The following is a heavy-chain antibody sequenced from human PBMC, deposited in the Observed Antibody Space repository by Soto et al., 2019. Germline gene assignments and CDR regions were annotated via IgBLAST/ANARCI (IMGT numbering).Heavy chain of an antibody. CDR1: GGSFSGYY. CDR2: INHSGST. CDR3: AQITIFGVVHY. V-gene: IGHV4-34*01. Sequence: SETLSLTCAVYGGSFSGYYWSWIRQPPGKGLEWIGEINHSGSTNYNPSLKSRVTISVDTSKNQFSLKLSSVTAADTAVYYCAQITIFGVVHYWGQGTLVTVSS. D-gene: IGHD3-3*01. J-gene: IGHJ4*02.